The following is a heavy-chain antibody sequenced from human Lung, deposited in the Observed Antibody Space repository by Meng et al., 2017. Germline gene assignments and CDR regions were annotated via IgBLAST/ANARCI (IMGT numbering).Heavy chain of an antibody. J-gene: IGHJ4*02. V-gene: IGHV3-74*01. CDR2: ITGDGSST. CDR1: GVSFSTNW. CDR3: SRGGVTTDD. Sequence: EVQLVGSAGGLVQPGGSRRLFFVSFGVSFSTNWMHWVRQVEGKGLEWVSSITGDGSSTIYADSVEGRFTMSRDKAKNTLSLQMSSLRAEDTAVYYGSRGGVTTDDWGQGTLVTVSS. D-gene: IGHD4-17*01.